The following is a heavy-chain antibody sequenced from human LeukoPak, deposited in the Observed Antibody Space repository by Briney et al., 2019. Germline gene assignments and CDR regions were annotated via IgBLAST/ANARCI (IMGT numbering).Heavy chain of an antibody. J-gene: IGHJ4*02. V-gene: IGHV3-23*01. CDR1: GFTFSSYA. D-gene: IGHD2-15*01. CDR2: ISGSGGST. Sequence: GGSLRLSCAASGFTFSSYAMSWVRQAPGKGLEWVSAISGSGGSTYYADSVKGRFTISRDNSKNTLYLQMNSLRAEDTAVYYCAKDPSRVVVVAATGPRDYWGQGTLVTVSS. CDR3: AKDPSRVVVVAATGPRDY.